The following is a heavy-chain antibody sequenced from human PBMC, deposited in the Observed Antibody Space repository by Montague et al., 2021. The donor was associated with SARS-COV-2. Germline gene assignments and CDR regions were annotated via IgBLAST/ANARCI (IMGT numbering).Heavy chain of an antibody. CDR1: GGSFSGYY. V-gene: IGHV4-34*01. D-gene: IGHD3-22*01. CDR2: INHSGST. Sequence: SETLSLTCAVYGGSFSGYYWTWIRQSPGKGLEWIGEINHSGSTNYSPSLESRVAIPVDTSKNQFSLKLNSVTAADTAIYYCARATVDINMILVVITSVNHYFDSWGQGTLVTVSP. CDR3: ARATVDINMILVVITSVNHYFDS. J-gene: IGHJ4*02.